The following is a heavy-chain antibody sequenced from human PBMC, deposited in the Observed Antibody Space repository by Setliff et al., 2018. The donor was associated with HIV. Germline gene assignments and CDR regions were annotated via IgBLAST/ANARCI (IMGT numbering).Heavy chain of an antibody. J-gene: IGHJ6*03. CDR2: ISHTGRA. D-gene: IGHD6-13*01. V-gene: IGHV4-38-2*01. CDR1: GFSITTGYS. CDR3: ARIAFWAAAGINYYYYMDV. Sequence: PSETLSLTCAVSGFSITTGYSWGWIRQPAGTGLEWIGTISHTGRANYSPSLESRATISLDTSTNHFSLRLASVTAADTAVYYCARIAFWAAAGINYYYYMDVWGKGTTVTVSS.